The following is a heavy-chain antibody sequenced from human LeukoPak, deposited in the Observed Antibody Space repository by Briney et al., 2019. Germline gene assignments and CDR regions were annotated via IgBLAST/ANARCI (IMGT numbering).Heavy chain of an antibody. D-gene: IGHD4-11*01. CDR3: ARQDNDYPYYFDF. J-gene: IGHJ4*02. CDR2: IHSSGST. V-gene: IGHV4-59*08. CDR1: GGSISSYY. Sequence: SETLSLTCTVSGGSISSYYWSWIRQPPGKGLEWIAYIHSSGSTNYNPSLKSRVAISVDTSRNHFSLKLSSVTAADTAVYYCARQDNDYPYYFDFWGQGTRVTVSS.